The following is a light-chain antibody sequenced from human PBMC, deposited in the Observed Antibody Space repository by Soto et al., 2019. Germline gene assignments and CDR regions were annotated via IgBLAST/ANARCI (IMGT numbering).Light chain of an antibody. V-gene: IGKV3-11*01. CDR1: QSVSSY. CDR3: QQRSNWPIT. J-gene: IGKJ5*01. Sequence: EIVMTQSPATLSVSPGGRATLSCRASQSVSSYLAWYQQKPGQAPRLLIYDASNRATGIPARFSGSASGTDFTLTISSLEPEDFAVYYCQQRSNWPITFGQGTRLEI. CDR2: DAS.